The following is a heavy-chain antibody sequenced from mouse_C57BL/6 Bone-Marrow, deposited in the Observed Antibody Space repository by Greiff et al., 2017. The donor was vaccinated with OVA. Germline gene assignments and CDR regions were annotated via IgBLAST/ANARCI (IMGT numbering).Heavy chain of an antibody. CDR2: IDPDTGGT. D-gene: IGHD2-5*01. Sequence: VQLQQSGAELVRPGASVTLSCKASGYTFTDYEMHWVKQTPVHGLEWIGAIDPDTGGTAYNQKFKGKAILTADKSSSTAYMELRSLTSEDSAVYYCTRSYSNYYAMDYWGQGTSVTVSS. CDR3: TRSYSNYYAMDY. J-gene: IGHJ4*01. V-gene: IGHV1-15*01. CDR1: GYTFTDYE.